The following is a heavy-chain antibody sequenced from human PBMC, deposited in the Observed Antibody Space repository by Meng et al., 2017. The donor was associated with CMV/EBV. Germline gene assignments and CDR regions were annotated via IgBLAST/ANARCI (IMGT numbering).Heavy chain of an antibody. CDR3: ARATYYYDSSGYSRRAFDI. CDR2: IIPILGIA. Sequence: SVQVSCKASAGTFSSYAISWVRQAPGQGLEWMGGIIPILGIANYAQKFQGRVTITADKSTSTAYMELSSLRSEDTAVYYCARATYYYDSSGYSRRAFDIWGQGTMVTVSS. V-gene: IGHV1-69*10. J-gene: IGHJ3*02. CDR1: AGTFSSYA. D-gene: IGHD3-22*01.